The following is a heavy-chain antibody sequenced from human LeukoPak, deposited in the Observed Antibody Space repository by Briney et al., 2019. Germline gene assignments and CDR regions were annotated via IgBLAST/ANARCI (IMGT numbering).Heavy chain of an antibody. J-gene: IGHJ5*02. CDR2: IKQDGSEK. D-gene: IGHD1-26*01. V-gene: IGHV3-7*03. CDR1: GFTFSSYW. CDR3: ARLTGSYYPRWFDP. Sequence: GGSLRLSCAASGFTFSSYWMSWVRQAPGKGLEWVANIKQDGSEKYYVDSVKGRFTISRDNAKNSLYLQMNSLRAEDTAVYYCARLTGSYYPRWFDPWGQGTLVTVSS.